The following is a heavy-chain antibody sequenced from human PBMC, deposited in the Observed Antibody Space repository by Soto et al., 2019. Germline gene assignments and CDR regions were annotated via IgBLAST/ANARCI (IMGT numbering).Heavy chain of an antibody. CDR2: ISGSGGST. CDR3: AKDGGIAATLLGWYFDL. J-gene: IGHJ2*01. V-gene: IGHV3-23*01. Sequence: GGSLRLSCAASGFTFSSYAMSWVRQAPGKGLEWVSAISGSGGSTYYADSVKGRFTISRDNSKNTLYLQMNSLRAEDTAVYYCAKDGGIAATLLGWYFDLWGRGTLVTVSS. CDR1: GFTFSSYA. D-gene: IGHD6-13*01.